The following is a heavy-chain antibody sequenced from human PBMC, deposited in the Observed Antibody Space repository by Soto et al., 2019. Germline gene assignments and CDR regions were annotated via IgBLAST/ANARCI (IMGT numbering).Heavy chain of an antibody. J-gene: IGHJ4*02. CDR3: ARSKSITMVRGALRPYYFDY. Sequence: SETLSLTCTVSGCSISSYYWSWVRQPPGKGLEWIGYIYYSGSTNYNPSLKSRVTISVDTSKNQFSLKLSSVTAADTAVYYCARSKSITMVRGALRPYYFDYWGQVTLVTVSS. V-gene: IGHV4-59*01. CDR1: GCSISSYY. CDR2: IYYSGST. D-gene: IGHD3-10*01.